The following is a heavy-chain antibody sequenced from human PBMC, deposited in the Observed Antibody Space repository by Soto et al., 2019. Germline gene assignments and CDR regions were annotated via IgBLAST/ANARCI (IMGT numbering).Heavy chain of an antibody. CDR3: AASRPPDPHGFDY. CDR1: GFTFSTYA. V-gene: IGHV3-33*01. Sequence: GGSLILSCGASGFTFSTYAMHWVLQAPGRGLEWVAAIWYDGNERYYADSVKGRFTISRDNSKNTLYLQMNILRAEDTAVYYCAASRPPDPHGFDYWSQGSKVTVSS. CDR2: IWYDGNER. J-gene: IGHJ4*02.